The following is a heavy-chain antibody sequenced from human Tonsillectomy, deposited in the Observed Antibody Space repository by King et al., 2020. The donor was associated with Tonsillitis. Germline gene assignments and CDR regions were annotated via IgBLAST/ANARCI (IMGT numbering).Heavy chain of an antibody. CDR2: IYYSGST. CDR1: GGSISSGGYY. Sequence: QLQESGPGLVKPSQTLSLTCTVSGGSISSGGYYWSWIRQHPGKGLEWIGYIYYSGSTYYNLSLKSRVTISVDTSKNQFSLKLSSVTAADTAVYYCARSDRDYGDYLHWGQGTLVTVSS. D-gene: IGHD4-17*01. J-gene: IGHJ4*02. CDR3: ARSDRDYGDYLH. V-gene: IGHV4-31*03.